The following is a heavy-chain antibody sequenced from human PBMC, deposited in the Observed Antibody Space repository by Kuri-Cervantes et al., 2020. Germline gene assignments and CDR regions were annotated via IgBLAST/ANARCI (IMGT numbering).Heavy chain of an antibody. D-gene: IGHD2-2*01. CDR2: ISYDGSNK. J-gene: IGHJ4*02. Sequence: GESLKISCAASGFTFSSYGMHWVRQAPGKGLEWVAVISYDGSNKYYADSVKGRFTISRDNSKNTLYLQMNSLRAEDTAVYYCAAPEGIVVVPAASFDYWGQGTLVTVSS. V-gene: IGHV3-30*03. CDR3: AAPEGIVVVPAASFDY. CDR1: GFTFSSYG.